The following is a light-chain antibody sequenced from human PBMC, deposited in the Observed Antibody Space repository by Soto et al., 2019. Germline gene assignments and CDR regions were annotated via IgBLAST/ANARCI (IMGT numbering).Light chain of an antibody. CDR1: SSDVGGYNY. J-gene: IGLJ2*01. CDR2: DVS. CDR3: SSYTSSSNSVV. V-gene: IGLV2-14*01. Sequence: QSALTQPASVSGSPGQSITISCTGTSSDVGGYNYVSWYQQHPGKAPKLMIYDVSNRPSGVSNRFSGAKSGNTASLTISGLQADDEADYYCSSYTSSSNSVVFGGGTKLTVL.